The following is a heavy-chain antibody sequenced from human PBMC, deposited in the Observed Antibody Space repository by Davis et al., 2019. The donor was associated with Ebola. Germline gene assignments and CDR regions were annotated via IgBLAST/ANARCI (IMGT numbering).Heavy chain of an antibody. CDR1: AYTFTGYY. V-gene: IGHV1-2*06. D-gene: IGHD3-22*01. CDR3: ARDQYYYDSSELFYYYYGMDV. CDR2: INPNSGGT. J-gene: IGHJ6*04. Sequence: ASVNVSCKASAYTFTGYYMHWVRQAPGQGLEWMGRINPNSGGTNYAQMFQGRVTMTRDTSISTAYMELSSLRSEDTAVYYCARDQYYYDSSELFYYYYGMDVWGKGTTVTVSS.